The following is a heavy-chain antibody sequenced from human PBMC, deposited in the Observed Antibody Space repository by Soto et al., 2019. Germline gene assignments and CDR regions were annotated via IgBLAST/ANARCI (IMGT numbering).Heavy chain of an antibody. CDR3: AQAGYCSGGSCYSGWGY. CDR1: GFSLSTSGVG. D-gene: IGHD2-15*01. J-gene: IGHJ4*02. CDR2: IYWDDDK. Sequence: SGPTLVNPTQTLTLTCTFSGFSLSTSGVGVGWIRQPPGKALEWLALIYWDDDKRYSPSLKSRLTITKDTSKNQVVLTMTNMDPVDTATYYCAQAGYCSGGSCYSGWGYWGQGTLVTVSS. V-gene: IGHV2-5*02.